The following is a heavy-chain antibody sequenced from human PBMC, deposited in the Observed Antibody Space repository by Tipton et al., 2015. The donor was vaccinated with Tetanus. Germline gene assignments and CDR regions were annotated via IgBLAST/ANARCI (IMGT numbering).Heavy chain of an antibody. Sequence: SLRLSCAAPGFTFSSYAMHWVRQAPGKGLEWVAVISYDGSNKYYADSVKGRFTISRDNSKNTLYLQMNSLRAEDTAVYYCARSGWVVVITHFDCWGQGTLVTVSS. D-gene: IGHD3-22*01. CDR3: ARSGWVVVITHFDC. V-gene: IGHV3-30-3*01. CDR1: GFTFSSYA. CDR2: ISYDGSNK. J-gene: IGHJ4*02.